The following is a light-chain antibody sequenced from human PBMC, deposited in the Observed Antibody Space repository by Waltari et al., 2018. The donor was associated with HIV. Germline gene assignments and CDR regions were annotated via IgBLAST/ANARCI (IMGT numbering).Light chain of an antibody. Sequence: QTVVTQEPSFSVSPGGTVTLTCGLTSGSVHTSSYPSWYQQTPGQAPRTLIYSTNTRSSGVPDRFSGSILGNKAALTITGAQADDESDYYCVLYMGSGIRVFGGGTKLTVL. CDR3: VLYMGSGIRV. CDR2: STN. V-gene: IGLV8-61*01. CDR1: SGSVHTSSY. J-gene: IGLJ2*01.